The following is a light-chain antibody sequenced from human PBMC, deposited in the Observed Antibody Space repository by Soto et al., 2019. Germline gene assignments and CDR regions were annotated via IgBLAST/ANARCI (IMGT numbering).Light chain of an antibody. J-gene: IGKJ1*01. V-gene: IGKV3-15*01. CDR3: QQYKNWPLWT. CDR1: QSVSSN. Sequence: EIVMTQSAATLSVSPGERATLSCRASQSVSSNLAWYQQKPGQAPRRLIYGASTRATGIPARFSGSGSGTEFTITISSLQSEDFAVYYCQQYKNWPLWTFGQGTKVEIK. CDR2: GAS.